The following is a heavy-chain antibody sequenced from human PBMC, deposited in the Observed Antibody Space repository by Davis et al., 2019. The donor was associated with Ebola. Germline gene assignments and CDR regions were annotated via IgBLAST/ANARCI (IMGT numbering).Heavy chain of an antibody. Sequence: SVKVSCKASGGTFSSYAISWVRQAPGQGLEWMGRIIPILGIANYAQKFQGRVTITADESTSTAYMELSSLRSEDTAVYYCAIGGPYCGGDCFYYYYGMDVWDQGTTVTVSS. V-gene: IGHV1-69*04. J-gene: IGHJ6*02. D-gene: IGHD2-21*01. CDR2: IIPILGIA. CDR1: GGTFSSYA. CDR3: AIGGPYCGGDCFYYYYGMDV.